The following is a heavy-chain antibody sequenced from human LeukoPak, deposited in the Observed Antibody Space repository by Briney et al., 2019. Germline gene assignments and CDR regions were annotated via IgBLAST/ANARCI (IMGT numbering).Heavy chain of an antibody. D-gene: IGHD3-10*01. CDR1: GVTFRTYA. CDR2: ISGSGGTT. Sequence: GGALRLSCAVSGVTFRTYAMSWGRQAPGKGLEWGSAISGSGGTTYYADSVKGRFTISRDNSKNTLYLQMNSLRAEDTAVYYCAKLSTFGDLSRVRFDPWGQGTLVTVSS. CDR3: AKLSTFGDLSRVRFDP. V-gene: IGHV3-23*01. J-gene: IGHJ5*02.